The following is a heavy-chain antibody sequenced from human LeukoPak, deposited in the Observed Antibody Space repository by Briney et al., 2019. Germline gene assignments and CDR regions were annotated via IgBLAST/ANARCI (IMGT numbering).Heavy chain of an antibody. Sequence: SETLSLTCAVSGYSISSSNWWGWIRQPPGKGLEWIGYIYYSGSIYYNPSLKSRVTMSVDTSKNQFSLKLSSVTAVDTAVYYCARTMSSSHTVYGMDVWGQGTTVAVSS. D-gene: IGHD2-2*02. V-gene: IGHV4-28*05. CDR3: ARTMSSSHTVYGMDV. J-gene: IGHJ6*02. CDR2: IYYSGSI. CDR1: GYSISSSNW.